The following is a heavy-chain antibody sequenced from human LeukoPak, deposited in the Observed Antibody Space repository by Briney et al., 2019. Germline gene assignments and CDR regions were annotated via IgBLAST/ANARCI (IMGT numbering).Heavy chain of an antibody. J-gene: IGHJ4*02. V-gene: IGHV3-43D*03. Sequence: GGSLRLSCAASGFTFDDYAMHWVRQAPGKGLEWVSLISWDGGSTYYADSVKGRFTISRDNSKNSLYLQMNSLRAEDTALYYCAKDIIAAAGSGHFDYWGQGTLVTVSS. CDR3: AKDIIAAAGSGHFDY. CDR1: GFTFDDYA. CDR2: ISWDGGST. D-gene: IGHD6-13*01.